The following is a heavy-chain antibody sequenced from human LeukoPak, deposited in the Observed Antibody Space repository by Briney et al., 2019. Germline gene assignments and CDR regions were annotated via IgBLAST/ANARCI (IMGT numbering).Heavy chain of an antibody. D-gene: IGHD6-19*01. CDR2: INPNSGNT. Sequence: ASVKVSCKASGYTFTSYDINWVRQATGQGLEWMGWINPNSGNTGYAQKFQGRVTMTRNTSISTAYMELSSLRSEDTAVYYCARGGGGIAVAGRDFDYWGQGTLVTVSS. V-gene: IGHV1-8*01. J-gene: IGHJ4*02. CDR1: GYTFTSYD. CDR3: ARGGGGIAVAGRDFDY.